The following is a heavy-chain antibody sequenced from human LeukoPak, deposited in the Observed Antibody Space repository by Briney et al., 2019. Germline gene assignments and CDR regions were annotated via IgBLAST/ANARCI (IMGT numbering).Heavy chain of an antibody. CDR2: ISGYNGNT. Sequence: ASVTVSCKASGYTFTSYGISWVRQAPGQGLEWMGWISGYNGNTNSAQKLRGRVTMTTDTSTSTAYMELRSLRSDDTAVYYCARAPQSGSYGYWGQGTLVTVSS. CDR1: GYTFTSYG. V-gene: IGHV1-18*01. CDR3: ARAPQSGSYGY. J-gene: IGHJ4*02. D-gene: IGHD1-26*01.